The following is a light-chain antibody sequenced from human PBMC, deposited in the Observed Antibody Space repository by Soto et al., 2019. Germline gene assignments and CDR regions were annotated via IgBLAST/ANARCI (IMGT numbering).Light chain of an antibody. CDR1: QSVSSTH. Sequence: EIVLTQSPGTLSLSTGDTATFSCRASQSVSSTHLAWYQQRPAQAPRLLIYGASSRATGITDRFSGSGSETEFTLTISRLEPEDFAVYYCQQYGSSGVTFGQGTRLEIK. CDR3: QQYGSSGVT. CDR2: GAS. J-gene: IGKJ5*01. V-gene: IGKV3-20*01.